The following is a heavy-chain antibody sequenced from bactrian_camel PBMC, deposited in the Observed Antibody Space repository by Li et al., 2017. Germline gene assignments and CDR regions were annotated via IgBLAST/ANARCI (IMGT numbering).Heavy chain of an antibody. V-gene: IGHV3-2*01. J-gene: IGHJ4*01. D-gene: IGHD3*01. Sequence: HVQLVESGGGSVQAGGSLRLSCAASGFTFSSYYMSWVRQAPGKGLEWVSSIVRDGSNTRYADSVKGRFTISRDNAKNTLYLQMNSLKPEDTAVYYCAAGLRRTYDPYEYIYWGQGTQVTVS. CDR3: AAGLRRTYDPYEYIY. CDR1: GFTFSSYY. CDR2: IVRDGSNT.